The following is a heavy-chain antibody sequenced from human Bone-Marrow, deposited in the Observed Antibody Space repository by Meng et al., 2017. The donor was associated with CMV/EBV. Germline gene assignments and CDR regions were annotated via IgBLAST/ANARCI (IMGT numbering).Heavy chain of an antibody. J-gene: IGHJ4*02. D-gene: IGHD3-3*01. CDR2: IYYSGST. V-gene: IGHV4-61*01. CDR1: GGSVSSGSYY. Sequence: SGGSVSSGSYYWSWIRQPPGKGLEWIGYIYYSGSTNYNPSLKSRVTISVDTSKNQFSLKLSSVTAADTAVYYCARERGFLEWSQFDYWGQGTLVTVSS. CDR3: ARERGFLEWSQFDY.